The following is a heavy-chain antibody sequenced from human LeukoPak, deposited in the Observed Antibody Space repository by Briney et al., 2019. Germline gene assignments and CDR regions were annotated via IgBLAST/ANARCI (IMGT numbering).Heavy chain of an antibody. V-gene: IGHV3-23*01. CDR3: EKEREGSPHFDY. Sequence: RGGSMRLSCAASGFTFNTYSMDWVRQGPGKALEWVSAISGSGGSTYYADSVKGRSTISRDNSKNTLYLLMNSHGAEETAGDNGEKEREGSPHFDYWGQGTLVTVSS. CDR1: GFTFNTYS. J-gene: IGHJ4*02. D-gene: IGHD6-13*01. CDR2: ISGSGGST.